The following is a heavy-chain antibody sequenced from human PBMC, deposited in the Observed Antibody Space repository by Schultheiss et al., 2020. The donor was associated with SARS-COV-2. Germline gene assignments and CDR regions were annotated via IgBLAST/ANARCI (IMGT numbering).Heavy chain of an antibody. CDR2: INAGNGNT. CDR1: GYTFTSYA. Sequence: ASVKVSCKASGYTFTSYAMHWVRQAPGQRLEWMGWINAGNGNTKYSQKFQGRVTITRDTSASTAYMELSSLRSEDTAVYYCARKQGYVAGTPFDYWGQGTLVTVSS. V-gene: IGHV1-3*01. J-gene: IGHJ4*02. D-gene: IGHD6-19*01. CDR3: ARKQGYVAGTPFDY.